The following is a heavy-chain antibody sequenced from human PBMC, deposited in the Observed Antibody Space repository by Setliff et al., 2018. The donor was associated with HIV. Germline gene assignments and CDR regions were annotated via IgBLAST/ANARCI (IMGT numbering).Heavy chain of an antibody. CDR2: IIPISGTV. D-gene: IGHD3-9*01. J-gene: IGHJ4*02. V-gene: IGHV1-69*05. CDR3: AGSILTGYYTFGADY. Sequence: GASVKVSCKASGYTFTGYYMHWVRQAPGQGLEWMGGIIPISGTVNYAQKFQGRVTITTDESTTTAYMELSSLRSEDTALYYCAGSILTGYYTFGADYWGQGTLVTVSS. CDR1: GYTFTGYY.